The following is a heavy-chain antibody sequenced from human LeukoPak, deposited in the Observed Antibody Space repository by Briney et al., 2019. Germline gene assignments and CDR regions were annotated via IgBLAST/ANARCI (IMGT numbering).Heavy chain of an antibody. D-gene: IGHD6-19*01. V-gene: IGHV4-59*01. J-gene: IGHJ4*02. CDR1: GGSIGSYY. Sequence: SETLSLTCTVSGGSIGSYYWNWVRQAPGKGLEWIGYIHYSGSTNHNSSLKSRVTISVDTSKNQYSLKLSSVTAADTAVYYCARDGVAGGFDYWGQGTLVTVSS. CDR2: IHYSGST. CDR3: ARDGVAGGFDY.